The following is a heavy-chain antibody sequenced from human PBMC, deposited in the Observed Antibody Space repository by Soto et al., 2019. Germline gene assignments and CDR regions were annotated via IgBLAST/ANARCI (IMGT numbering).Heavy chain of an antibody. CDR1: GGSISSYY. CDR3: ARDVGCSGGSCYSSWFDP. D-gene: IGHD2-15*01. V-gene: IGHV4-4*07. J-gene: IGHJ5*02. Sequence: QVQLQESGPGLVKPSETLSLTCTVSGGSISSYYWSWIRQPAGKGLEWIGRIYTSGSTNYNPSLKSRVTMAVDTSKNQFSLKLSSVTAADTAVYYCARDVGCSGGSCYSSWFDPWGQGTLVTVSS. CDR2: IYTSGST.